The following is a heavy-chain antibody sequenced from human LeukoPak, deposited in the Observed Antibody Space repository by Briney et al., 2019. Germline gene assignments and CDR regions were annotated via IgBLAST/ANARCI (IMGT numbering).Heavy chain of an antibody. J-gene: IGHJ4*02. CDR1: GFTFSSYG. CDR2: IWYDGSNK. V-gene: IGHV3-33*01. Sequence: GGSLRLSCAASGFTFSSYGMHWVRQAPGKGLEWVAVIWYDGSNKYYADSVKGRFTVSRDNSKNTLYLQMNSLRAEDTAVYYCARRSSSGLFFDYWGQGTLVTVSS. D-gene: IGHD6-19*01. CDR3: ARRSSSGLFFDY.